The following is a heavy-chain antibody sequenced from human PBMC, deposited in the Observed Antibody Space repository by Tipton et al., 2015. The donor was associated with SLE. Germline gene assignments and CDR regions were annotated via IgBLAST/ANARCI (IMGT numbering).Heavy chain of an antibody. CDR3: ARHYGSSFDF. CDR2: IYHSGTT. CDR1: GGSISSDSYY. D-gene: IGHD6-13*01. V-gene: IGHV4-39*07. Sequence: TLSLTCTVAGGSISSDSYYWGWVRQPPGKGLEWMGYIYHSGTTYYNPSLKSRVTILVETSKNQFSLKVSSVTAADTAVYYCARHYGSSFDFWGQGTLVTVSS. J-gene: IGHJ4*02.